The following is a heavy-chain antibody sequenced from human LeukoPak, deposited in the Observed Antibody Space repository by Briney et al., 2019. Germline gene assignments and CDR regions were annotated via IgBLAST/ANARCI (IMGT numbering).Heavy chain of an antibody. D-gene: IGHD2-21*01. Sequence: GASVTVSCKTSGYSFTDYYMHWVRQAPGQGLEWMGWINPKSGGTSFAQKFQGRVTMTRDTSITTVYMEVSWLTSDDTAIYYCARADRLDGGPYLIGPWGQGTLVTVSS. V-gene: IGHV1-2*02. CDR3: ARADRLDGGPYLIGP. J-gene: IGHJ5*02. CDR1: GYSFTDYY. CDR2: INPKSGGT.